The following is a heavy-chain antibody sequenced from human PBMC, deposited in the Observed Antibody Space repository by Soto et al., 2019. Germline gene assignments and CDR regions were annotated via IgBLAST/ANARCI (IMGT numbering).Heavy chain of an antibody. J-gene: IGHJ6*02. V-gene: IGHV4-59*01. CDR3: ARTDRGSYYYYYYGMDV. D-gene: IGHD1-26*01. CDR2: IYYSGST. Sequence: SETLSLTCTVSGGSISSYYWSWIRQPPGKGLEWIGYIYYSGSTNYNPSLKSRVTISVDTSKNQFSLKLSSVTAADAAVYYCARTDRGSYYYYYYGMDVWGQGTTVTVSS. CDR1: GGSISSYY.